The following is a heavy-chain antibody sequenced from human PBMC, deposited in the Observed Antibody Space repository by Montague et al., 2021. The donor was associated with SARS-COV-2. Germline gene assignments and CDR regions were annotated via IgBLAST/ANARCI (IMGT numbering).Heavy chain of an antibody. CDR2: IAYSGRT. J-gene: IGHJ6*03. V-gene: IGHV4-39*01. Sequence: SETLSLTCTVSGGSVSSSPYYWGWIRQPPGRGLEWVGSIAYSGRTCFXPCLKSRLTISVDSSENQFSLRLSSVTAADTAVYYCASSYYYGSGTYVYNYYMDVWGKGTTVTVSS. CDR1: GGSVSSSPYY. CDR3: ASSYYYGSGTYVYNYYMDV. D-gene: IGHD3-10*01.